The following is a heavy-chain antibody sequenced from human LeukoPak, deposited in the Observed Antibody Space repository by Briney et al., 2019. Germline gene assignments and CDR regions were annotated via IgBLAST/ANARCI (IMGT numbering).Heavy chain of an antibody. Sequence: GGSLRLSCAASGFTFSNYAMHWVRQAPGKGLEWVAVVSSDGSNKNYVDSVKGRFTISRDNSKNTLYLQMNSLRAEDTAVFYCARDPQICSGGSCYSGATLDYWGQGTLVTVSS. D-gene: IGHD2-15*01. J-gene: IGHJ4*02. CDR2: VSSDGSNK. CDR1: GFTFSNYA. V-gene: IGHV3-30*04. CDR3: ARDPQICSGGSCYSGATLDY.